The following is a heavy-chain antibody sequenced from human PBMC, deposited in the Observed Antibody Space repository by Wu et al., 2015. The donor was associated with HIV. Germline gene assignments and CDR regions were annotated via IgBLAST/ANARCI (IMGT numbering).Heavy chain of an antibody. V-gene: IGHV1-69*13. CDR3: VCREGSENLYDFLTF. CDR2: ILPMFGTT. Sequence: QVLLVQSGAELKKPGSSVKVSCKTSGDSFNKYGFSWVRQAPGQGLEWMGRILPMFGTTNYAQKFQGQSHNYRGRIHEHNLHELKSLRSGDSAVFFXVCREGSENLYDFLTFWGQGTLVTVS. J-gene: IGHJ4*02. CDR1: GDSFNKYG. D-gene: IGHD3/OR15-3a*01.